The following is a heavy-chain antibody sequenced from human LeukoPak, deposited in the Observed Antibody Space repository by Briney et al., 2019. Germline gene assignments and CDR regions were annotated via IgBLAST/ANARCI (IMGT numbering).Heavy chain of an antibody. J-gene: IGHJ4*02. CDR2: IYHSGCT. CDR1: GDSISTYY. Sequence: SETLSLTCTVSGDSISTYYWSWIRQSPGKGLEWIGYIYHSGCTKYNPSLKSRVTISVDTSKKQFSLKLSSVTAADTAVYYCARDGYGGVDYWGQGTLVTVSS. D-gene: IGHD3-10*01. CDR3: ARDGYGGVDY. V-gene: IGHV4-59*01.